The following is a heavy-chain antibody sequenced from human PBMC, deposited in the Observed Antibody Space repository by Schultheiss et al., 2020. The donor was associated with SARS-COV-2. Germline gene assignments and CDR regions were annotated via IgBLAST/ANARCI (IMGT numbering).Heavy chain of an antibody. J-gene: IGHJ5*02. D-gene: IGHD1-26*01. Sequence: ASVKVSCKASGYTFTGYYMHWVRQAPGQGLEWMGWINPNSGGTNYAQKFQGRVTMTRDTSISTAYMELSRLRSDDTAVYYCARLDSAYYISRSWIEPWGQGTLVTVSS. CDR1: GYTFTGYY. CDR2: INPNSGGT. V-gene: IGHV1-2*02. CDR3: ARLDSAYYISRSWIEP.